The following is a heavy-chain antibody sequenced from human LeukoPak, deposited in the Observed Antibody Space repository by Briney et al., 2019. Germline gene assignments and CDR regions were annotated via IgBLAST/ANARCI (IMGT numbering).Heavy chain of an antibody. CDR3: ARDPYLGSGSYGWFDP. CDR1: GYTFTSYD. Sequence: ASVKVSCKASGYTFTSYDINWVRQATGQGLEWMGWMNPNSGNTGYAQKFQGRVTITRNTSISTAYMELSSLRSEDTAVYYCARDPYLGSGSYGWFDPWGQGTLVTVSS. D-gene: IGHD3-10*01. CDR2: MNPNSGNT. V-gene: IGHV1-8*03. J-gene: IGHJ5*02.